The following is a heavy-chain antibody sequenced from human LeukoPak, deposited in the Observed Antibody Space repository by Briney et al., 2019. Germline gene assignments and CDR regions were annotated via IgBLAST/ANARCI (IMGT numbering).Heavy chain of an antibody. V-gene: IGHV3-30*04. CDR3: ARDPSQRWLRYFDY. CDR1: GFTFSSYA. J-gene: IGHJ4*02. Sequence: SGGSLRLSCAASGFTFSSYAMHWVRQAPGKGLEWVAVISYDGSNKYYADSVKGRFTISRDNSKNTLYLQMNSLRAEDTAVYYCARDPSQRWLRYFDYWGQGTLVTVSS. D-gene: IGHD5-24*01. CDR2: ISYDGSNK.